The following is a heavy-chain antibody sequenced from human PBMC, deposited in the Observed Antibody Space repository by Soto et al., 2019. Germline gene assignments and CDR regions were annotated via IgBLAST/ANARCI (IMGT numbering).Heavy chain of an antibody. V-gene: IGHV1-2*04. Sequence: GASVKVSCKASGYTFTGYYMHWVRQAPGQGLEWMGWINPNSGGTNCAQKFQGWVTMTRDTSISTAYMELSRLRSDDTAVYYCARGTGVIAVAGSRYYYYYGMDVWGQGTTVTVSS. D-gene: IGHD6-19*01. CDR3: ARGTGVIAVAGSRYYYYYGMDV. J-gene: IGHJ6*02. CDR2: INPNSGGT. CDR1: GYTFTGYY.